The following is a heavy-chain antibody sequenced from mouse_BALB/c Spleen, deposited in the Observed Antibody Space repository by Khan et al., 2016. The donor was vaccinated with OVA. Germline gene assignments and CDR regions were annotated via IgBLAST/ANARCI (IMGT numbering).Heavy chain of an antibody. V-gene: IGHV9-3-1*01. J-gene: IGHJ1*01. D-gene: IGHD6-1*01. CDR1: GYTFTNYG. Sequence: QIQLVQSGPELKKPGETVKISCKASGYTFTNYGMNWVKQAPGKGLKWMGWINTYTGEPTYADDFKGRFAFSLETSANTAYLQINNLQNADTATYFCARSASYWFFDVWGAGTTVTVSS. CDR3: ARSASYWFFDV. CDR2: INTYTGEP.